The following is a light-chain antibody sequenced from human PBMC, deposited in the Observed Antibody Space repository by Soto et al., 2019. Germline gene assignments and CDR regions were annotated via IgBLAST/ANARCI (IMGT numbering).Light chain of an antibody. V-gene: IGKV3-20*01. J-gene: IGKJ2*01. CDR3: QQYGSSSYT. CDR2: GAS. CDR1: QSVASSY. Sequence: EIVLTQSPGTLSLSPGEGATLSCRASQSVASSYLAWYQQKPGQAPRLLIYGASNRATGIPDRFSGGGSGTDFTLTISRLEPEDFAVYYCQQYGSSSYTVGQGTKLEIK.